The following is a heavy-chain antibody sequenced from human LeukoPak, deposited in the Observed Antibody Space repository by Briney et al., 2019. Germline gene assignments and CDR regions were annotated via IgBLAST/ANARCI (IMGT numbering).Heavy chain of an antibody. D-gene: IGHD3-10*01. CDR3: ARDRGQTGYNWFDP. V-gene: IGHV1-69*13. CDR2: IIPIFGTA. CDR1: GGTFSSYA. Sequence: SVKVSCKASGGTFSSYAISWVRQAPGQGLGWMGGIIPIFGTANYAQKLQGRVTITADESTSTAYMELSSLRSEDTAVYYCARDRGQTGYNWFDPWGQGTLVTASS. J-gene: IGHJ5*02.